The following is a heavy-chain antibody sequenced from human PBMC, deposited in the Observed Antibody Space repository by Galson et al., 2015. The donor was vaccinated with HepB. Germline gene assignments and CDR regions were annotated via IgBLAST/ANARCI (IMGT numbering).Heavy chain of an antibody. V-gene: IGHV5-51*01. CDR1: GYTFGHYW. CDR3: ARFSAAGFSLNWFDP. Sequence: QSGAEVKKPGESLKISCRGSGYTFGHYWIGWVRQMPGKGLEWMGIIYPDDSTVRYSPSFQGQVTISADKSTATAYLEWSSLEASDTAMYFCARFSAAGFSLNWFDPWGQGTLVTVSS. CDR2: IYPDDSTV. D-gene: IGHD1-14*01. J-gene: IGHJ5*02.